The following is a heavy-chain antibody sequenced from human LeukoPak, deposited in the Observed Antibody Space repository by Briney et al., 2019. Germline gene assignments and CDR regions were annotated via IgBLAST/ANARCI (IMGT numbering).Heavy chain of an antibody. Sequence: GSLRLSCAASGFTFSSYAMHWVRQAPGKGLEWVAVISYDGSNKYYADSVKGRFTISRDNSKNTLYLQMNSLRAEDTAVYYCARDHFGRDYYYYGMDVWGQGTTVTVSS. V-gene: IGHV3-30-3*01. D-gene: IGHD3-10*01. CDR3: ARDHFGRDYYYYGMDV. J-gene: IGHJ6*02. CDR1: GFTFSSYA. CDR2: ISYDGSNK.